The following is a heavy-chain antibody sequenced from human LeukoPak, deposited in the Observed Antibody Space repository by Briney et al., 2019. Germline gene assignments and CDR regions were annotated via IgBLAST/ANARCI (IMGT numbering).Heavy chain of an antibody. D-gene: IGHD1-26*01. V-gene: IGHV3-48*04. CDR2: ISRSSRTI. CDR1: GFIFGDFS. Sequence: HPGGSLRLSCAASGFIFGDFSMNWVRQAPGKGLEWISYISRSSRTIYCADSVKGRFTISRDNANNSLSLQMKRLRVEDTAVYFCARLPGRSSVGPTTSDYWGQGTLVTVSS. J-gene: IGHJ4*02. CDR3: ARLPGRSSVGPTTSDY.